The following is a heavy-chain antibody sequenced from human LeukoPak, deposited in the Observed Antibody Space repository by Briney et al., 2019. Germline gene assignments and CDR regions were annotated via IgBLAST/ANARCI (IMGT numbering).Heavy chain of an antibody. CDR1: GGTFSSYA. Sequence: SVKVSCKASGGTFSSYAISWVRQAPGQGLEWMGGIIPIFGTANYAQKFQGRVTITADESTSTAYMELSSLRSEDTAVYYCARGVVATKYYYYGMDVWGQGTTVTVSS. CDR3: ARGVVATKYYYYGMDV. CDR2: IIPIFGTA. V-gene: IGHV1-69*13. D-gene: IGHD5-12*01. J-gene: IGHJ6*02.